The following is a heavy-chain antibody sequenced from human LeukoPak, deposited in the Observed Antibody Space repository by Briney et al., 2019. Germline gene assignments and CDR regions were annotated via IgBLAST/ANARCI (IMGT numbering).Heavy chain of an antibody. CDR2: IYHSGST. Sequence: SQTLSLTCTVSGGSISSGGYYWSWIRQPPGKGLEWIGYIYHSGSTYYNPSLKSRATISVDTSKNQFSLKLSSVTAADTAVYYCARDLAKRDWFDPWGQGTLVTVSS. CDR1: GGSISSGGYY. J-gene: IGHJ5*02. CDR3: ARDLAKRDWFDP. V-gene: IGHV4-30-2*01.